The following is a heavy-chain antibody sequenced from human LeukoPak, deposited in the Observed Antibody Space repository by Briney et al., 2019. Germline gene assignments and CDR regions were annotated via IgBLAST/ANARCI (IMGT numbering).Heavy chain of an antibody. CDR1: GFTFSSYG. CDR2: IWYDGSNK. D-gene: IGHD6-19*01. J-gene: IGHJ4*02. Sequence: GGSLRLSCAASGFTFSSYGMHWVRQAPGKGLEWVAVIWYDGSNKYYADSVKGRFTISRDNSKNTLYLQMNSLRAEDTAVYYCARANSSAWHNFDFWGQGTLVTVSS. CDR3: ARANSSAWHNFDF. V-gene: IGHV3-33*01.